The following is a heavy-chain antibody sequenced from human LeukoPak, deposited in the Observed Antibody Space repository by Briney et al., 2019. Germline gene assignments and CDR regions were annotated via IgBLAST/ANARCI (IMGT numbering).Heavy chain of an antibody. V-gene: IGHV3-23*01. CDR3: AHTPPPRLTTVVTGSGY. J-gene: IGHJ4*02. CDR1: GFTFSSYA. CDR2: ISGSGGST. Sequence: LSGGSLRLSCAASGFTFSSYAMSWVRQAPGKGLEWVSAISGSGGSTYYADSVKGRFTISRDNSKNTLYLQMNSLRAEDTAVYYCAHTPPPRLTTVVTGSGYWGQGTLVTVSS. D-gene: IGHD4-23*01.